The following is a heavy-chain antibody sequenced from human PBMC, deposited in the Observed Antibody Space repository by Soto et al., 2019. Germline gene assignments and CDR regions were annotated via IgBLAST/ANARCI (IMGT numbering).Heavy chain of an antibody. CDR2: ISSSSRTI. J-gene: IGHJ4*02. Sequence: PGGSLRLSCEASGFSVIDSGMNWVRRAPGKGLEWISYISSSSRTIYYAASVEGRFTVSRDNVKNSVHLQMNSLRAEDTGVYFCARTRMEWALYFDNWGLGTLITVSS. D-gene: IGHD3-3*01. CDR1: GFSVIDSG. CDR3: ARTRMEWALYFDN. V-gene: IGHV3-48*01.